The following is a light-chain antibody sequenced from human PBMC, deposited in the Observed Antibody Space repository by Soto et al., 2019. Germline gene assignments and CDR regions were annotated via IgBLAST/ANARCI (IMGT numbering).Light chain of an antibody. CDR2: DAS. CDR3: QQYNNWPIT. Sequence: EIVMTQSPGTLSVSPGEGATLSCRASQSISSTLAWYQKKPGQAPRLLIYDASTRATGIPARFSGSGSGTEFNLTVSRLQSEDFALYYCQQYNNWPITFGQGTRLEIK. J-gene: IGKJ5*01. CDR1: QSISST. V-gene: IGKV3-15*01.